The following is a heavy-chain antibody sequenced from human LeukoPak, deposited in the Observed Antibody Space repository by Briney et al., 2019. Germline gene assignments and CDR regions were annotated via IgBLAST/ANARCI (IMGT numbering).Heavy chain of an antibody. D-gene: IGHD1-1*01. CDR2: ISYDGSNK. J-gene: IGHJ6*02. V-gene: IGHV3-30*18. Sequence: GGSLRLSCAAYGFTFSSYGMHWVRQAPGKGLEWVAVISYDGSNKYYADSVKGRFTISRDNSKNTLYLQMNSLRAEDTAVYYCAKDRPERGGMDVWGQGTTVTVSS. CDR3: AKDRPERGGMDV. CDR1: GFTFSSYG.